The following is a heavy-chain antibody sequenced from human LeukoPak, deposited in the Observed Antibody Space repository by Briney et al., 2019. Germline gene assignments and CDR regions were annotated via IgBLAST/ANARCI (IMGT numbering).Heavy chain of an antibody. D-gene: IGHD6-13*01. CDR2: IYDSGST. CDR3: ARSGSLYSSSWYRYYYYMDV. J-gene: IGHJ6*03. V-gene: IGHV4-59*12. CDR1: GGSISSYY. Sequence: SGTLSLTCTVSGGSISSYYWSWIRQPPGKGLEWIGYIYDSGSTNYNPSLKSRVTISVDTSKNQFSLKLSSVTAADTAVYYCARSGSLYSSSWYRYYYYMDVWGKGTTVTVSS.